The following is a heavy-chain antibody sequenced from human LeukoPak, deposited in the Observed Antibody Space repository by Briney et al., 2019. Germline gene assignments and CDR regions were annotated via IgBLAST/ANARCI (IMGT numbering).Heavy chain of an antibody. CDR3: ARQVATDQDYFDY. CDR1: GFTFSSYV. CDR2: ISYDGSNK. D-gene: IGHD1-1*01. Sequence: PGRSLRLSCAASGFTFSSYVMYWVRQAPGKGLEWVAVISYDGSNKYYADSVKGRFTISRDNSNNTLYLQMNSLRAEDTAVYYCARQVATDQDYFDYWGQGTLVTVSS. J-gene: IGHJ4*02. V-gene: IGHV3-30-3*01.